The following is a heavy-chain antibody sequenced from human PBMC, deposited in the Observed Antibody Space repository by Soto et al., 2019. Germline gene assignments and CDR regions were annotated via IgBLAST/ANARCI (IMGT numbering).Heavy chain of an antibody. V-gene: IGHV1-69*13. D-gene: IGHD2-2*01. CDR1: GGTFGSYA. J-gene: IGHJ6*02. Sequence: GASVKVSCKPSGGTFGSYAISWVRQAPGQGLEWMGGIIPFFGSPNYAQKFQGRVTITADESTSTAYMELTSLRSEDTAVYYCARYCSSNTCRKYHYYGMDVWGQGTTVTVSS. CDR3: ARYCSSNTCRKYHYYGMDV. CDR2: IIPFFGSP.